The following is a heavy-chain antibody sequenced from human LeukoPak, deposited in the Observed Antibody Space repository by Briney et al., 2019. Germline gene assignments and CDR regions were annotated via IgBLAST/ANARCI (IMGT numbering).Heavy chain of an antibody. CDR1: GFTFSSYW. Sequence: GGSLRLSCAASGFTFSSYWMSWVRQAPGKGLEWVANIKQSGTETFLMDAVKGRFTISRDNAKNTLYLQMNSLTVEDTAIYYCARKGDGRVDYWGQGTPVTVSS. CDR3: ARKGDGRVDY. D-gene: IGHD1-26*01. V-gene: IGHV3-7*01. CDR2: IKQSGTET. J-gene: IGHJ4*02.